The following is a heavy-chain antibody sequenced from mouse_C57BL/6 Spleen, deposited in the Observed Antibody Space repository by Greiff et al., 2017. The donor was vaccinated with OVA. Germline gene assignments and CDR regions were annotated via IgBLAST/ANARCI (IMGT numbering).Heavy chain of an antibody. CDR2: IYPGDGDT. V-gene: IGHV1-80*01. CDR3: ARGTTVVATGGFDY. J-gene: IGHJ2*01. Sequence: VQLQQSGAELVKPGASVKISCKASGYAFSSYWMNWVKQRPGKGLEWIGQIYPGDGDTNYNGKFKGKATLTADKSSSTAYMQLSSLTSEDSAVYFCARGTTVVATGGFDYWGQGTTLTVSS. CDR1: GYAFSSYW. D-gene: IGHD1-1*01.